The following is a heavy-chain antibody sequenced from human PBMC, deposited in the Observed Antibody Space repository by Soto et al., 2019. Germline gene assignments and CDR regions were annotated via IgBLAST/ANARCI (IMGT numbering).Heavy chain of an antibody. J-gene: IGHJ4*02. D-gene: IGHD2-15*01. CDR3: AKDSCSGGSCYYFDY. Sequence: GGSLRLSCAGSGFTFSSYAMSWVRQAPGKGLEWVSAISGSGGSTYYADSVKGRCTISRDNSTNTLYLQMNSLRAEDTAVYYCAKDSCSGGSCYYFDYWGQGTLVSVSS. CDR1: GFTFSSYA. V-gene: IGHV3-23*01. CDR2: ISGSGGST.